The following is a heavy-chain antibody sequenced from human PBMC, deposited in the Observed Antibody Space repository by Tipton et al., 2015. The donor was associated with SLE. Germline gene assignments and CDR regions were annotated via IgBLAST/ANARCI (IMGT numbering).Heavy chain of an antibody. J-gene: IGHJ6*03. D-gene: IGHD3-10*01. CDR1: GGSISSSSYY. CDR3: ARDRRKRHGDGFLWFGNNDDAHYYYMDV. CDR2: INYSGST. Sequence: TLSLTCTVSGGSISSSSYYWSWIRQPPGKGLEWIAHINYSGSTNYNPSLKSRVTISVDTSKNQFSLKLRSVTAACTAVYYCARDRRKRHGDGFLWFGNNDDAHYYYMDVWGRGTTVAVS. V-gene: IGHV4-61*01.